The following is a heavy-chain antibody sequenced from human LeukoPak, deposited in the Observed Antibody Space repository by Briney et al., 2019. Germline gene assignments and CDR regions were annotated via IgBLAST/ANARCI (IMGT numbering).Heavy chain of an antibody. CDR1: GFTFSSYE. CDR2: ISSSGSTI. CDR3: AVGEQWLVDRVDY. J-gene: IGHJ4*02. Sequence: SLRLSCAASGFTFSSYEMNWVRQAPGKGLEWVSYISSSGSTIYYADSVKGRFTISRDNAKNSLYLQMNSLRAEDTAVYYCAVGEQWLVDRVDYWGRGTLVTVSS. V-gene: IGHV3-48*03. D-gene: IGHD6-19*01.